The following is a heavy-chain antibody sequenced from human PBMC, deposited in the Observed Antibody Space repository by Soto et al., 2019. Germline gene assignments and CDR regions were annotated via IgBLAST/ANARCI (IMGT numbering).Heavy chain of an antibody. V-gene: IGHV4-30-2*01. Sequence: SGTLSLTCTVSGGSITSGGYSWSWVRQPPGKGPEWIGYIFRSGNSHHNPSLKGRVTISIERSRNQFSLKLRSVTAADTATYFCARGGATTVAPFWYFDLWGRGTLVTVSS. CDR1: GGSITSGGYS. CDR3: ARGGATTVAPFWYFDL. J-gene: IGHJ2*01. D-gene: IGHD4-17*01. CDR2: IFRSGNS.